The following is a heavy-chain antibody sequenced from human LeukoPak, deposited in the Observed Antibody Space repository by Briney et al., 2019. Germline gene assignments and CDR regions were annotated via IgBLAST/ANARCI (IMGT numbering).Heavy chain of an antibody. CDR3: ARVSQREDYFDY. J-gene: IGHJ4*02. D-gene: IGHD6-25*01. V-gene: IGHV4-59*01. Sequence: SETLSLTCTVSGGSISSYYWSWIRQPPGKGLEWIGYIYYSGSTNYNPSLKSRVTISVDTSENQFSLKLSSVTAADTAVYYCARVSQREDYFDYWGQGPLVTVSS. CDR1: GGSISSYY. CDR2: IYYSGST.